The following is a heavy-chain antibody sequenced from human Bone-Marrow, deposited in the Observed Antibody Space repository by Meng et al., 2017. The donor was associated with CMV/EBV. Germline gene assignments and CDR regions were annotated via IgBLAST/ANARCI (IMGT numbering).Heavy chain of an antibody. CDR2: IYSGGST. D-gene: IGHD6-6*01. V-gene: IGHV3-66*02. J-gene: IGHJ5*02. CDR1: GFTVSSNY. Sequence: GESLKISCAASGFTVSSNYMSWVRQAPGKGLEWVSVIYSGGSTYYADSVKGRFTMSRDNSKNILYLQMNSLRAEDTAVYYCAKDKDSSGNWFAPWGQGNLVNVSS. CDR3: AKDKDSSGNWFAP.